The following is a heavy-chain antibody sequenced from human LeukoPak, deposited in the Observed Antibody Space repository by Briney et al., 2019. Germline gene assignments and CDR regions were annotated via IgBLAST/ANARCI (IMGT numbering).Heavy chain of an antibody. J-gene: IGHJ4*02. D-gene: IGHD5-18*01. CDR3: AGQGYSYGYYFDY. Sequence: SETLSLTCAVSGYSISSGYYWGWIRQPPGKGLEWIGSIYHSGSTYYNPSLKSRVTIYVDTSKNQFALKLSSVTAADTAVYYCAGQGYSYGYYFDYWGQGTLVTVSS. CDR1: GYSISSGYY. CDR2: IYHSGST. V-gene: IGHV4-38-2*01.